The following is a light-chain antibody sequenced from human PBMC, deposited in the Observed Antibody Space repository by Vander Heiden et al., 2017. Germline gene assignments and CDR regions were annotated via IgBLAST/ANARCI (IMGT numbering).Light chain of an antibody. Sequence: DIQMTQTPSSLSASVGDRVTITCQASQDISNYLNWYQQKPGKAPKLLIYDASNLETGVPSRFSGSGSGTDFTFTISSLQPEDIATYYCLQYDNLPLFGGGTKVEIK. J-gene: IGKJ4*01. CDR2: DAS. CDR1: QDISNY. CDR3: LQYDNLPL. V-gene: IGKV1-33*01.